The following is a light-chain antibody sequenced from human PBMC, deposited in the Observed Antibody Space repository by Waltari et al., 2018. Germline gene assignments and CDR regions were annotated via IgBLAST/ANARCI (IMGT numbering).Light chain of an antibody. CDR3: QQYTSSVMYT. CDR1: ESLTKRY. J-gene: IGKJ2*01. V-gene: IGKV3-20*01. Sequence: VLTQSPDTLSLSPGERATLSCRSSESLTKRYLAWYQQKPGQAPRLLIYGVSSRAAGIPYRFSGSGSGTDFTLTISRLEPEDFAVYYCQQYTSSVMYTFGQGTKLEIK. CDR2: GVS.